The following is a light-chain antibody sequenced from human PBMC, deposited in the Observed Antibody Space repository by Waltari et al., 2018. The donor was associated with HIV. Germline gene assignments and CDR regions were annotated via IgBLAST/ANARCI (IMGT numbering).Light chain of an antibody. J-gene: IGKJ3*01. V-gene: IGKV1-39*01. CDR3: QQSYSGLT. CDR1: QTISTY. Sequence: DIQMTQSPSSLSGSLGEIIIITCRASQTISTYVNWYQHQPGRAPNLLVYAASSLHSGVPSRFSGSGSGTDFTLTINSLQAEDFATYYCQQSYSGLTFGPGTKVD. CDR2: AAS.